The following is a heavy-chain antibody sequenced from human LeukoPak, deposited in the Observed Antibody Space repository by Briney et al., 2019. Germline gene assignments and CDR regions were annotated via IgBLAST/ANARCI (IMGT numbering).Heavy chain of an antibody. CDR1: GGSISSYY. J-gene: IGHJ3*02. CDR2: IYTSGRT. D-gene: IGHD3-3*01. V-gene: IGHV4-4*07. Sequence: PSETLSLTCTVSGGSISSYYWSWIRQPAGKGLEWIGRIYTSGRTNYNPSPKSRVTMSVDNSKNQFSLELSSVTAADTAVYYCARERLRLCGVVLLRGDAFDIWGQGTMVTVSS. CDR3: ARERLRLCGVVLLRGDAFDI.